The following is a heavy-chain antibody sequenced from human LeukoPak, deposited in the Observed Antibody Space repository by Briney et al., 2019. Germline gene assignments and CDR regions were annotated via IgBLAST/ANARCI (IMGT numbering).Heavy chain of an antibody. Sequence: ETLSLTCTVSGGSISSSSYYWGWIRQPPGKGLEWVSLIYSGGSTYYADSVKGRFTISRDNSKNTLYLQMNSLRAEDTAVYYCARDSHRSRLFDAFDIWGQGTMVTVSS. CDR2: IYSGGST. CDR3: ARDSHRSRLFDAFDI. CDR1: GGSISSSSYY. V-gene: IGHV3-66*01. J-gene: IGHJ3*02.